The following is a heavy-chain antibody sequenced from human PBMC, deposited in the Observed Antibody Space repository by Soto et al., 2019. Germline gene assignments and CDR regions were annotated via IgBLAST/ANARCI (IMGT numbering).Heavy chain of an antibody. V-gene: IGHV1-18*01. CDR1: GYTFTSYG. Sequence: QVQLVQSGAEVKKPGASVKVSCKASGYTFTSYGISWVRQAPGQELEWMGWISAYNGNTNYAQKLQGRVTMTTDTSTSAAYRGLRSLRSDDTAVYYCATGGYGSEFAGVYYYMAVWGKGTTVTVSS. CDR2: ISAYNGNT. CDR3: ATGGYGSEFAGVYYYMAV. D-gene: IGHD3-10*01. J-gene: IGHJ6*03.